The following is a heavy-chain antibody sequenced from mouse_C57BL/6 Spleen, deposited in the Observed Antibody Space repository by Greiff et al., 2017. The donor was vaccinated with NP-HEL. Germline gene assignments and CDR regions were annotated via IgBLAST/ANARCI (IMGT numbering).Heavy chain of an antibody. V-gene: IGHV3-6*01. CDR1: GYSITSGYY. CDR2: ISYDGSN. J-gene: IGHJ1*03. Sequence: VQLKESGPGLVKPSQSLSLTCSVTGYSITSGYYWNWIRQFPGNKLEWMGYISYDGSNNYNPSLKNRISITRDTSKNQFFLKLNSVTTEDTATYYCAREGEYYYGSSFSYWYFDVWGTGTTVTVSS. CDR3: AREGEYYYGSSFSYWYFDV. D-gene: IGHD1-1*01.